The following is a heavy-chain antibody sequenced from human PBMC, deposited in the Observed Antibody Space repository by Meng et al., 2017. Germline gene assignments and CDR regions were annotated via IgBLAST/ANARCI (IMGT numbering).Heavy chain of an antibody. D-gene: IGHD5-24*01. J-gene: IGHJ3*02. CDR2: ISSSSSYI. Sequence: ETLSLTCAASGFTFSSYSMNWVRQAPGKGLEWVSSISSSSSYIYYADSVKGRFTISRDNAKNSLYLQMNSLRAEDTAVYYCARDSGWLQFLSAFDIWGQGTMVTVSS. CDR3: ARDSGWLQFLSAFDI. CDR1: GFTFSSYS. V-gene: IGHV3-21*01.